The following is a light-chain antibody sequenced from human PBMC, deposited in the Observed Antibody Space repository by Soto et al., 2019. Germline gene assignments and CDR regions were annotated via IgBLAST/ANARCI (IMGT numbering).Light chain of an antibody. Sequence: SVLTQPASLSWSPGQSITISCTGTSNDVGSYNLVSWYQQHPGKAPKLMIYEVSKRPSGVSNRFSGSKSGNTASLTISGLQAEDEADYYCCSYAGSSTYVFGTGTKVTVL. J-gene: IGLJ1*01. CDR1: SNDVGSYNL. CDR2: EVS. CDR3: CSYAGSSTYV. V-gene: IGLV2-23*02.